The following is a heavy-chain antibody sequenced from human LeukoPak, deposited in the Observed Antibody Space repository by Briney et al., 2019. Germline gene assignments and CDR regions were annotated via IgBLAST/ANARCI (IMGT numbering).Heavy chain of an antibody. Sequence: MSSETLSLTCAVYGGSFSGYYWSWIRQPPGKGLEWIGEINHSGSTNYNPSLKSRVTISVDTSKNQFSLKLSSVTAADTAVYYCASTAGPGDYWGQGTLVTVS. CDR1: GGSFSGYY. D-gene: IGHD6-19*01. V-gene: IGHV4-34*01. CDR3: ASTAGPGDY. J-gene: IGHJ4*02. CDR2: INHSGST.